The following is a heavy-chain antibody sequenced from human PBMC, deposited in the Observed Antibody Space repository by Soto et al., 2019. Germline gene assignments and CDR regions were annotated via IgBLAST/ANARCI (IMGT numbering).Heavy chain of an antibody. CDR1: GYTFTSYG. D-gene: IGHD1-26*01. V-gene: IGHV1-18*01. J-gene: IGHJ3*02. CDR3: ARDGKVSQCELLESAFDI. Sequence: QVQLVQSGAEGKKPGASVKVSCKASGYTFTSYGISWVRQAPGQGLEWMGWISAYNGNTYYAQKLQGRVTMTTDTSTSTAYMELRSLRSDDTAVYYCARDGKVSQCELLESAFDIWGQGTMFTVSS. CDR2: ISAYNGNT.